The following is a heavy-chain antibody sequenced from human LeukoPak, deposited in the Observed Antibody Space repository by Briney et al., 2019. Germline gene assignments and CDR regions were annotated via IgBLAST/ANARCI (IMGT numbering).Heavy chain of an antibody. V-gene: IGHV3-23*01. J-gene: IGHJ4*02. CDR1: GFTFSSYA. CDR2: ISGSGGST. Sequence: GGSLRLSCAASGFTFSSYAMSWVRQVSGKGLEWVSVISGSGGSTYYADSVKGRFTISRDNSKNTVYLQMNSLRAEDTAVYYCAKSSPPPINYWGQGTLVTVSS. CDR3: AKSSPPPINY. D-gene: IGHD1-14*01.